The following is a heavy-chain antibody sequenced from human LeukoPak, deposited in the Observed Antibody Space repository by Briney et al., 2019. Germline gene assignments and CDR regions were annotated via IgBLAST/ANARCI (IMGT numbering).Heavy chain of an antibody. J-gene: IGHJ5*02. D-gene: IGHD3-10*01. CDR2: ISPSVGTT. CDR1: GYTFTSYY. Sequence: ASVTVSCKASGYTFTSYYIHWVRQAPGQGLEWMGIISPSVGTTTYAQKLEGRVTMTRDTSTTTVYIELRSLRSEDTAVYYCARIGDYGSGSEGFDPWGQGTLVTVSS. V-gene: IGHV1-46*04. CDR3: ARIGDYGSGSEGFDP.